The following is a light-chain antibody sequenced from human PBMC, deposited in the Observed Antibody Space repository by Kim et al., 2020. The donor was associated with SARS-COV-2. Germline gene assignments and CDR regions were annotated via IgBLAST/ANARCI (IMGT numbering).Light chain of an antibody. V-gene: IGKV3-11*01. CDR1: QSVSSY. J-gene: IGKJ5*01. CDR2: DAS. CDR3: QQRASWPT. Sequence: SLSPGERATLSCRASQSVSSYLAWYQQKPGQAPRLLIYDASNRATGIPARFSGSGSGTDFTLTISSLEPEDFAVYYCQQRASWPTFGQGTRLEIK.